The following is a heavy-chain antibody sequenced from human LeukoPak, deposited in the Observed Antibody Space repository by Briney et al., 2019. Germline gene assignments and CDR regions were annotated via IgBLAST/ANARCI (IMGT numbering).Heavy chain of an antibody. CDR2: ISTKSDAI. Sequence: PGGSLRLSCEAAGFDFSDYAMTWVRQIPGKGLEWLAYISTKSDAIYYADSVKGRFTISRDNEKTSVFLQMSSLRAEDTAVYYCARGGLCVANCSFLPFAHWGQGTLVTVSS. D-gene: IGHD2/OR15-2a*01. V-gene: IGHV3-48*01. CDR1: GFDFSDYA. CDR3: ARGGLCVANCSFLPFAH. J-gene: IGHJ4*02.